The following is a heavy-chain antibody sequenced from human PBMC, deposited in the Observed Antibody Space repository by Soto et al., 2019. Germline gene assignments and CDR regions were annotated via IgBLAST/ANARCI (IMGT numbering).Heavy chain of an antibody. J-gene: IGHJ4*02. Sequence: ASVKVSCKASGGTFSSYTISWVRQAPGQGLEWMGRIIPILGIANYAQRFQGRVTITADKSTSTAYMELSSLRSEDTAVYYCARVPGYCSGGSCYYDYCGQGTLVTVSS. CDR2: IIPILGIA. CDR3: ARVPGYCSGGSCYYDY. D-gene: IGHD2-15*01. CDR1: GGTFSSYT. V-gene: IGHV1-69*02.